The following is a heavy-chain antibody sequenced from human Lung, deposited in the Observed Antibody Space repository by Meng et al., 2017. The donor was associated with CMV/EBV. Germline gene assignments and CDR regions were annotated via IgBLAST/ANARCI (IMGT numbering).Heavy chain of an antibody. CDR2: INPSDAHPSSVYT. Sequence: ASVKVSCKASGYTFANYYIHWVRQAPRQGLEWMGLINPSDAHPSSVYTTYAQKFQGRVTMTRDTSTSTVYMELGSLTSGDTAVYYCARASEIRPLEALNRNPYGDFWGQGTLVXVSS. CDR1: GYTFANYY. J-gene: IGHJ4*02. CDR3: ARASEIRPLEALNRNPYGDF. V-gene: IGHV1-46*01. D-gene: IGHD1-14*01.